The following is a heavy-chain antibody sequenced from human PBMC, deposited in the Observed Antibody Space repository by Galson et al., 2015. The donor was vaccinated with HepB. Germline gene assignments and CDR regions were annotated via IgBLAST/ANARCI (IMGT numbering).Heavy chain of an antibody. J-gene: IGHJ4*02. CDR1: GGSFSGYY. CDR3: ARGAYSSGWYYFDY. D-gene: IGHD6-19*01. CDR2: INHRGST. Sequence: SETLSLTCAVYGGSFSGYYWSWIRQPPGKGLEWIGEINHRGSTNYNPSLKSRVTISVDTSKNQFSLKLSSVTAADTAVYYCARGAYSSGWYYFDYWGQGTLVTVSS. V-gene: IGHV4-34*01.